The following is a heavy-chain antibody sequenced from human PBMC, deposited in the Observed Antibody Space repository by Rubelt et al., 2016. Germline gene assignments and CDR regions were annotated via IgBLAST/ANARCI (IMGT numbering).Heavy chain of an antibody. J-gene: IGHJ3*02. CDR2: IYYSGST. V-gene: IGHV4-39*07. D-gene: IGHD6-19*01. Sequence: QLQLQESGPGLVKPSETLSLTCTVSGGSISSSSYYWGWIRQPPGKGLERIGSIYYSGSTYYNPSLQSRVTISGDTSKNPFALMLSSVTAADTAVYYGARSPSSGWYAGSAFDIWGQGTMVTVSS. CDR1: GGSISSSSYY. CDR3: ARSPSSGWYAGSAFDI.